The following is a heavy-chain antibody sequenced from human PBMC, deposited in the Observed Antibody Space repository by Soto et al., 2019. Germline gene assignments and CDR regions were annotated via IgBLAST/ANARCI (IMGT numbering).Heavy chain of an antibody. D-gene: IGHD1-26*01. J-gene: IGHJ4*02. Sequence: QVQLVQSGAEVREPGASVKVSCKASGYSFTSLDINWVRQTTGQGLEWMGWMQPSSGRTGYAQKFQGRVTMTRDTSINTAYMELSSVTSDGAGFYYCARGVTAGVDYWGQGTLVTVSS. V-gene: IGHV1-8*01. CDR3: ARGVTAGVDY. CDR2: MQPSSGRT. CDR1: GYSFTSLD.